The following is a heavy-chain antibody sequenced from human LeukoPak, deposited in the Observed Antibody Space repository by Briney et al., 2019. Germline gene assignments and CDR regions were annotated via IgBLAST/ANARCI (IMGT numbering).Heavy chain of an antibody. J-gene: IGHJ6*02. CDR1: GGSISSYY. V-gene: IGHV4-59*08. D-gene: IGHD6-13*01. Sequence: PSETLSLTRTVSGGSISSYYWSWIRPPPGKGLEWIGYLYYSGSTNYNHSLKSRVTISVDTSKNQFSLKLSSVTAADTAVYYCARVRGGSIAAAGTHYYGMDVWGQGTTVTVSS. CDR2: LYYSGST. CDR3: ARVRGGSIAAAGTHYYGMDV.